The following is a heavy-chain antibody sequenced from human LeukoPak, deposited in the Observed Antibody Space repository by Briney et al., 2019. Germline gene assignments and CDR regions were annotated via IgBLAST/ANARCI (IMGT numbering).Heavy chain of an antibody. CDR3: ARDYCSSTSCYPDY. Sequence: AGGSLRLSCAASGFTFSSYGMHWVRQAPGKGLEWVAVISYDGSNKYYADSVKGRFTISRDNAKNTLYLQMNSLRAEDTAVYYCARDYCSSTSCYPDYWGQGTLVTVSS. CDR1: GFTFSSYG. CDR2: ISYDGSNK. D-gene: IGHD2-2*01. V-gene: IGHV3-30*03. J-gene: IGHJ4*02.